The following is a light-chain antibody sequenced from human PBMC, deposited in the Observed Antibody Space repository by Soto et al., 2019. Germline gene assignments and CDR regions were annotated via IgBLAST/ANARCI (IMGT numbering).Light chain of an antibody. CDR3: QQSGSSPIT. CDR2: GAS. CDR1: QSVSSGY. Sequence: EIVLTQSPGTLSLSPGERATLYCRASQSVSSGYLAWYQQKPGQAPRLLIYGASSRATGIPDRFSGGGAGTDFTLTISRLEPEDFAVYYCQQSGSSPITFGQGTRLEIK. J-gene: IGKJ5*01. V-gene: IGKV3-20*01.